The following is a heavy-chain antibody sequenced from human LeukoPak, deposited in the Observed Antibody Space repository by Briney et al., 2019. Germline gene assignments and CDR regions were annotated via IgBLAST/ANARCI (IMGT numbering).Heavy chain of an antibody. CDR3: ARRRTGAHFDY. J-gene: IGHJ4*02. CDR2: IDTSGST. D-gene: IGHD3/OR15-3a*01. CDR1: GGSISGHY. Sequence: SETLSLTCTVSGGSISGHYWSWIRQPAGKGLEWIGRIDTSGSTTYNPSLKSRVTISVDTSKNQFSLKLSSVTAADTAVYYCARRRTGAHFDYWGQGTLVTVSS. V-gene: IGHV4-4*07.